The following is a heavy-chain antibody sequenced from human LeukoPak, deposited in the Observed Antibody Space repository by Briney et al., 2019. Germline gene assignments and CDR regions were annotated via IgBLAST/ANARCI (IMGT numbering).Heavy chain of an antibody. CDR3: ATGVGSCSSTSCYGLDY. J-gene: IGHJ4*02. CDR1: GFTFSSYG. CDR2: ISGSGGST. Sequence: GGTLRLSCAASGFTFSSYGMSWVRQAPGKGLEWVSAISGSGGSTYYADSVKGRFTISRDNSKNTLYLQMNSLRAEDTAVYYCATGVGSCSSTSCYGLDYWGQGTLVTVSS. D-gene: IGHD2-2*01. V-gene: IGHV3-23*01.